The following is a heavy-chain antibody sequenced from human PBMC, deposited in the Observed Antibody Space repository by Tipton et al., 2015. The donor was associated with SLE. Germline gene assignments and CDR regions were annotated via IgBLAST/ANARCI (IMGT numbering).Heavy chain of an antibody. J-gene: IGHJ3*01. Sequence: TLSLTCTVSGVSISGSSYYWDWLRQPPGKGPEWIGRITNSGNTYYTPSFQSRVTMSVDTSKNHFSLKLRSVTAADTAVYYCAGAWQGYCSGGTCYVLDYWGQGTMVTVSS. D-gene: IGHD2-15*01. CDR2: ITNSGNT. CDR1: GVSISGSSYY. CDR3: AGAWQGYCSGGTCYVLDY. V-gene: IGHV4-39*02.